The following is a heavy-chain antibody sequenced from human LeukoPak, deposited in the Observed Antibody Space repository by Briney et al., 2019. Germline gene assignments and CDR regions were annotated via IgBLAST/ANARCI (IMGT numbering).Heavy chain of an antibody. Sequence: SETLSLTCTVSGGSMSNYYWSWIRQPPGKGLEWIGYVYYSGSTNYNPSLKSRVTISVDTSKNQFSLKLSSVTAADTAVYYCARDPRSHSSSWYWYFDLWGRGTLDTVSS. CDR3: ARDPRSHSSSWYWYFDL. CDR1: GGSMSNYY. J-gene: IGHJ2*01. CDR2: VYYSGST. V-gene: IGHV4-59*01. D-gene: IGHD6-13*01.